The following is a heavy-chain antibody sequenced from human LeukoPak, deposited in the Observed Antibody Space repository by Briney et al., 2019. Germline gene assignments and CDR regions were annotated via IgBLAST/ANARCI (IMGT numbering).Heavy chain of an antibody. J-gene: IGHJ3*02. Sequence: GGSQRLSCVASGFTFSNHAMTWVRQAPGKGLEWVSAISADAVDTFYAPSVKGRFTISRDNSKNTLYLQMNSLRAEDTAVYYCGKNRYSGSLSPFDIWGQGTMVTVSS. CDR1: GFTFSNHA. V-gene: IGHV3-23*01. CDR3: GKNRYSGSLSPFDI. CDR2: ISADAVDT. D-gene: IGHD1-26*01.